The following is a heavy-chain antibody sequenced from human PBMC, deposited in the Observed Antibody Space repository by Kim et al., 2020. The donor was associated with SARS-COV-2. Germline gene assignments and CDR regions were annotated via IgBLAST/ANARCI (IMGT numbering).Heavy chain of an antibody. CDR2: INSKTDCVTT. J-gene: IGHJ3*01. Sequence: GGSLRLSCAASGLTFTNAWMAWVRQAPGKGLEWVGRINSKTDCVTTEYSAPVKVRFTISRADTKITLYLHMNSLKIEDTSLYDCTTGTRAVGSSPFDVRG. D-gene: IGHD1-26*01. CDR3: TTGTRAVGSSPFDV. CDR1: GLTFTNAW. V-gene: IGHV3-15*01.